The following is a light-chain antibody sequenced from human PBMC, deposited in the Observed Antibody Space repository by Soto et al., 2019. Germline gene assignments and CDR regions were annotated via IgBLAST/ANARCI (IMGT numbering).Light chain of an antibody. CDR1: SGHSSYA. V-gene: IGLV4-69*01. CDR2: LNSDGSH. Sequence: QSVLTQSPSASASLGASVKLTCTLSSGHSSYAIAWHQQQPEKGPRYLMKLNSDGSHTKGDRIPDRFSGSSSGTERYLTISSLQSEDEADYYCQTWGTGIQVFGGGTQLTVL. J-gene: IGLJ3*02. CDR3: QTWGTGIQV.